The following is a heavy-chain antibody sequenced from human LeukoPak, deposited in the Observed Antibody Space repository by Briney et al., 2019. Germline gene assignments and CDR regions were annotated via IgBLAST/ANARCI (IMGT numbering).Heavy chain of an antibody. Sequence: ASVKVSCKASGYTFTSYDINWVRQATGQGLEWMGWMNPNSGNTGYAQKFQGRVTIPRNTSISTAYMELSSLRSEDTAVYYCARSLDGYGSSWYIDWFDPWGQGTLVTVSS. CDR3: ARSLDGYGSSWYIDWFDP. D-gene: IGHD6-13*01. CDR2: MNPNSGNT. V-gene: IGHV1-8*01. J-gene: IGHJ5*02. CDR1: GYTFTSYD.